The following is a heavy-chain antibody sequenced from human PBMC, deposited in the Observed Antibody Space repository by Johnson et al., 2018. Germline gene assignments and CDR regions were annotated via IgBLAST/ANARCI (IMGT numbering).Heavy chain of an antibody. CDR3: AKFFSNDRYYHHSMDV. Sequence: QVQLVESGGGVVQPGRSXRLSCVASGLTFSGYGMHWVRQAPGRGLDWVAVISNDGSNEYYAVSVKGRFSISRDTSTNTLYLQMNTLRPGVTAVYFCAKFFSNDRYYHHSMDVWGQGTTVTVSS. V-gene: IGHV3-30*18. CDR2: ISNDGSNE. D-gene: IGHD3-10*01. J-gene: IGHJ6*02. CDR1: GLTFSGYG.